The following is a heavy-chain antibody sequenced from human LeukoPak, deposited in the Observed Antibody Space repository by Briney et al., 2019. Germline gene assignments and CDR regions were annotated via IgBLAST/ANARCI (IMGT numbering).Heavy chain of an antibody. V-gene: IGHV4-4*09. D-gene: IGHD2-2*01. CDR3: ARLYCSSTTCLTAQWFDP. CDR1: GGSISSYY. CDR2: IYSSGRT. J-gene: IGHJ5*02. Sequence: PSETLSLTCTVSGGSISSYYWSWIRQPPGKGLEWIGYIYSSGRTNYNPFFKSRVAISVDTSKNQFSLKLSSVAAADTAVYYCARLYCSSTTCLTAQWFDPWGQGTLVTVSS.